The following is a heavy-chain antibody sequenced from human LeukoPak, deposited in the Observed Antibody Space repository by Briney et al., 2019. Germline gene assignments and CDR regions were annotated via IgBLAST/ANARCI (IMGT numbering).Heavy chain of an antibody. V-gene: IGHV4-34*01. CDR1: GGSFSGYY. CDR3: ARRSGVVVVAATYYFDY. D-gene: IGHD2-15*01. Sequence: SETLSLTCAVYGGSFSGYYWSWIRQPPGKGLEWIGEINHSGSTNYNPSLKSRVTISVDTSKNQFSLKLSSVTAADTAVYYCARRSGVVVVAATYYFDYWGQGTLVTVSS. J-gene: IGHJ4*02. CDR2: INHSGST.